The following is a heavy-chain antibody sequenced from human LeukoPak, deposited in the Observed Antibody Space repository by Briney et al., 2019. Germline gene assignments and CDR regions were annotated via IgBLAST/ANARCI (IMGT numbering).Heavy chain of an antibody. CDR1: GFTFGSYA. J-gene: IGHJ4*02. Sequence: GGSLRLSCAASGFTFGSYAMSWVRQAPGKGLEWVSAISGSGGSTHYADSVEGRFTISRDNAKNSLYLQMNSLRAEDTAVYYCARDIYYDSSGYYGSVYWGQGTLVTVSS. D-gene: IGHD3-22*01. CDR2: ISGSGGST. V-gene: IGHV3-23*01. CDR3: ARDIYYDSSGYYGSVY.